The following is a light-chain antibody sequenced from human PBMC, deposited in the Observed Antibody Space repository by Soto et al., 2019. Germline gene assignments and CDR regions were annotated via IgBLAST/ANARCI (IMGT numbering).Light chain of an antibody. V-gene: IGKV1-5*01. CDR2: DSS. CDR1: QSVSKW. CDR3: QQYGSSGT. J-gene: IGKJ1*01. Sequence: DIQMTQSPSTLSASVGDRVTITCRASQSVSKWLAWYQHKPGKAPKLLIYDSSNLESGVPSRFSGSGSGTEFTLTINSLQPDDFAVYYCQQYGSSGTFGQGTKVDIK.